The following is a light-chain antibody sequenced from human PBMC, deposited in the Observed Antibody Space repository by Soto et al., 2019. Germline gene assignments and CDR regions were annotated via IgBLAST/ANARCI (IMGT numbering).Light chain of an antibody. J-gene: IGLJ2*01. CDR2: GNS. V-gene: IGLV1-40*01. Sequence: QPVLTQPPSESGAPGQRVTISCTGSSSNIGAGYDVHWYQQLPGTAPKLLIYGNSNRPSGVPDRFSGSKSGTSASLAITGLKAEDEADYYCQSYDSSLSVVFGGGTKLTVL. CDR3: QSYDSSLSVV. CDR1: SSNIGAGYD.